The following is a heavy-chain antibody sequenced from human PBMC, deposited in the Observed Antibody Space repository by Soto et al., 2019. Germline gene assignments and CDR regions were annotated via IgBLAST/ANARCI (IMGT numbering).Heavy chain of an antibody. V-gene: IGHV4-39*01. D-gene: IGHD6-13*01. Sequence: PSETLSLTCTVSGGSISSSSYYWGWIRQPPGKGLEWIGSIYYSGSTYYNPSLKSRVTISVDTSENQFSLKLSSVTAADTAVYYCARTLVGISSSWTTPFNWFDPWGQGALVTVAS. J-gene: IGHJ5*02. CDR3: ARTLVGISSSWTTPFNWFDP. CDR2: IYYSGST. CDR1: GGSISSSSYY.